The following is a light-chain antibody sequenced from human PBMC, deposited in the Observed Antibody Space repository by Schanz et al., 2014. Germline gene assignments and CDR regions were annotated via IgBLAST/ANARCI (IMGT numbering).Light chain of an antibody. CDR3: SSYTSSSTLRGV. J-gene: IGLJ3*02. Sequence: QSALTQPPSASGSPGQSVTISCTGTSSDIGGYNFVSWYQQHPGEAPKLMIYDVSKRPSGVPDRFSGSKSGNTASLTISGLQAEDEADYYCSSYTSSSTLRGVFGGGTKLTVL. CDR2: DVS. CDR1: SSDIGGYNF. V-gene: IGLV2-8*01.